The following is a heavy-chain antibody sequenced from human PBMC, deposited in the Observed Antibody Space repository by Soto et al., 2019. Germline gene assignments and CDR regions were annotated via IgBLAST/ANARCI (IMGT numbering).Heavy chain of an antibody. CDR3: ARDSHAQQPKLREGGGYTDM. J-gene: IGHJ6*03. CDR2: IYFSGST. V-gene: IGHV4-31*11. CDR1: GGSISNGGYY. Sequence: QLQLQESGPGLVKPAQTLSLTCAVSGGSISNGGYYWSWIRQHPGKGLEWIGSIYFSGSTYYNPSLKSRVTISAATPKNQSSPKGTSVTAAATAAYYSARDSHAQQPKLREGGGYTDMGGKGTAVTV. D-gene: IGHD6-13*01.